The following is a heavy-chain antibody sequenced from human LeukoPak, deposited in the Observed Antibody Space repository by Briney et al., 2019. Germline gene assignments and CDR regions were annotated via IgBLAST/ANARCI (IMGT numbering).Heavy chain of an antibody. CDR1: GCSISSKTYY. CDR2: FFYGGNT. Sequence: SETLSLTCTVSGCSISSKTYYWVWMRQPPGKGLEWIGSFFYGGNTDYNPSLTSRVTISVDTSNNQFSLKLSSVTAADTAVYYCVRHLGYSEYWGRGTLVTVSS. J-gene: IGHJ4*02. CDR3: VRHLGYSEY. V-gene: IGHV4-39*01.